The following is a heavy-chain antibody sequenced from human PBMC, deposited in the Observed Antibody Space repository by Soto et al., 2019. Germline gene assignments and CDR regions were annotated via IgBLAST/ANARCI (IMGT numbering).Heavy chain of an antibody. CDR2: IIPIFGTA. CDR3: ARARLVVVQVARGPNYSYYGLDV. Sequence: ASVKVSCKASGGTFSSYAISWVRQAPGQGLEWMGGIIPIFGTANYAQKFQGRVTITADECTSTAYMELSSLSSEDTAVYYCARARLVVVQVARGPNYSYYGLDVWGKGTRVTVSS. CDR1: GGTFSSYA. V-gene: IGHV1-69*13. D-gene: IGHD5-12*01. J-gene: IGHJ6*04.